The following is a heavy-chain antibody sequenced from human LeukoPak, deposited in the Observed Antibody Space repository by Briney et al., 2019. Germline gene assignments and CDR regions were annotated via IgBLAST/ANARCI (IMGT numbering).Heavy chain of an antibody. Sequence: GGSLRLSCAASGFTFSSYAMHWGRQAPGKGLEWVAVISYDGSNKYYADSVKGRLTISRDNSKNTLYLQMNSLRAEDTAVYYCARDVAVAATTPFDYWGQGTLVTVSS. D-gene: IGHD2-15*01. J-gene: IGHJ4*02. V-gene: IGHV3-30*04. CDR2: ISYDGSNK. CDR1: GFTFSSYA. CDR3: ARDVAVAATTPFDY.